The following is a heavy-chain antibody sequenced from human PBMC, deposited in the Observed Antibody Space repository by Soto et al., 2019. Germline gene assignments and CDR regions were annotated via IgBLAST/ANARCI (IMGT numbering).Heavy chain of an antibody. CDR3: ARKGGRGMNDAFDI. CDR2: IYPGDSES. V-gene: IGHV5-51*01. D-gene: IGHD3-16*01. J-gene: IGHJ3*02. CDR1: GYXFTSYL. Sequence: EXLKISCKSSGYXFTSYLIVWVRHMPGKGLEWMGIIYPGDSESRYSPSFQGQVTISSDKSIRTAYLQWSRLKSSENAIYYCARKGGRGMNDAFDIWGQGTTVTVSS.